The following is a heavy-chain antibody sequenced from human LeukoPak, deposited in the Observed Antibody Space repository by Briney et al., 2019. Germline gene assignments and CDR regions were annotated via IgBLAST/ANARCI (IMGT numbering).Heavy chain of an antibody. CDR2: IKQRGSEK. Sequence: GGSLRLSCTASEFTVSRNYMLWVRQAPGKGLEWVANIKQRGSEKSYVDSVKGRFSISRDNTKNSVFLQMNSLRAEDTAVYYCARVGIDYLASYHFDHWGRGTLVTVSS. V-gene: IGHV3-7*01. D-gene: IGHD2/OR15-2a*01. CDR1: EFTVSRNY. CDR3: ARVGIDYLASYHFDH. J-gene: IGHJ4*02.